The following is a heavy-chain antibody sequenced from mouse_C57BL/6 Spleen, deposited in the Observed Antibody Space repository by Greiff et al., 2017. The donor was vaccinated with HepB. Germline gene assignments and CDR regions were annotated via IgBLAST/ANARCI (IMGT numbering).Heavy chain of an antibody. V-gene: IGHV1-61*01. Sequence: VQLQQPGAELVRPGSSVKLSCKASGYTFTSYWMDWVKQRPGQGLEWIGNIYPSDSENHYNQKFKDKATLTVDNSASTAYMQLSSLTSEDSAVYDCARGANWDGDYFDYWGQGTTRTVSS. J-gene: IGHJ2*01. CDR1: GYTFTSYW. CDR2: IYPSDSEN. D-gene: IGHD4-1*01. CDR3: ARGANWDGDYFDY.